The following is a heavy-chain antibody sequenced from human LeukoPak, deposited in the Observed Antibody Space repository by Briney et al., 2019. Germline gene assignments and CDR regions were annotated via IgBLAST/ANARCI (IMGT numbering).Heavy chain of an antibody. J-gene: IGHJ4*02. V-gene: IGHV3-30*14. CDR1: GFTFSSYA. CDR2: ISYDGSSK. Sequence: GGSLRLSCAASGFTFSSYAMHWVRQAPGKGLEWVAVISYDGSSKFHADPVNGRFTISRDNSKNTLYLQMNSLRAEDTAVYYCARDSQSTADYWGQGTLVTVSS. CDR3: ARDSQSTADY. D-gene: IGHD2-2*01.